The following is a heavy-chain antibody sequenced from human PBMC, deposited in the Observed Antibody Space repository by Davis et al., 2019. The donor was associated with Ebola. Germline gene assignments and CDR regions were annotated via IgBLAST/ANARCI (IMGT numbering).Heavy chain of an antibody. V-gene: IGHV3-21*01. D-gene: IGHD4-23*01. J-gene: IGHJ4*02. CDR2: VSSGSTYI. Sequence: GESLKISCVASGFTFSDYSMNWVRQAPGKGLEWVSSVSSGSTYIYYADSVRGRFTISRDNTKNSLYLQMNSLRAEDTAVYYCARVATVVTHLDYWGQGTLVTVSS. CDR3: ARVATVVTHLDY. CDR1: GFTFSDYS.